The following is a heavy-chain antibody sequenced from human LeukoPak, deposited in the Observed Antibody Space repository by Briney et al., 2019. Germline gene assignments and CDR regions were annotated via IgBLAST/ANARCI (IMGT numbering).Heavy chain of an antibody. CDR1: GYTFTSYY. V-gene: IGHV1-2*02. J-gene: IGHJ4*02. Sequence: ASVKVSCKASGYTFTSYYMHWVRQAPGQGLEWMGWINPNSGGTNYAQKFQGRVTMTRDTSISTAYMELSRLRSDDTAVYYCARTAGITMVRGVIRPYYFDYWGQGTLVTVSS. D-gene: IGHD3-10*01. CDR2: INPNSGGT. CDR3: ARTAGITMVRGVIRPYYFDY.